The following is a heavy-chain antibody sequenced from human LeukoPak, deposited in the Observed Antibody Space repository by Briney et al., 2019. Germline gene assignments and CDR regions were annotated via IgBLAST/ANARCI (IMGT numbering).Heavy chain of an antibody. CDR2: IIPIFGTA. V-gene: IGHV1-69*13. J-gene: IGHJ4*02. CDR3: AREASSSGWFDY. Sequence: ASVKVSCKASGGTFSSYAISWVRQAPGQGLEWMGGIIPIFGTANYAQKFQGRVTITADESTSTAYMELSSLRSEDTAVYYCAREASSSGWFDYWGQGTLVTVSS. D-gene: IGHD6-19*01. CDR1: GGTFSSYA.